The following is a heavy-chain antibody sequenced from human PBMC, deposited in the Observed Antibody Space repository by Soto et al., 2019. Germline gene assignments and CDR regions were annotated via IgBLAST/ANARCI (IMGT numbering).Heavy chain of an antibody. Sequence: SETLSLTCAFYGWSFSGYYWSWIRQPPGKGLEWIGEINHSGSTNYNPSLKSRVTISVDTSKNQFSLKLSSVTAADTAVCYCARGFRYGSYYYYYGMDVWGQGTTVTVSS. J-gene: IGHJ6*02. V-gene: IGHV4-34*01. CDR1: GWSFSGYY. D-gene: IGHD3-10*01. CDR3: ARGFRYGSYYYYYGMDV. CDR2: INHSGST.